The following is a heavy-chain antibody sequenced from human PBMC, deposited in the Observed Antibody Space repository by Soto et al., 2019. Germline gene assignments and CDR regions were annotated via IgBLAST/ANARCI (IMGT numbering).Heavy chain of an antibody. D-gene: IGHD6-19*01. CDR3: ARGLGSCWFDDAFDI. V-gene: IGHV4-4*02. Sequence: QVQLQESGPGLVKPSGTLSLTCAVSSGSISSSNWWSWVRQPPGKGLEWIGEIYHSGSTNYNPSLKSRVTISVDKSNNQFSLKLSSVTAADTAVYYCARGLGSCWFDDAFDIWGQGTMVTVSS. J-gene: IGHJ3*02. CDR2: IYHSGST. CDR1: SGSISSSNW.